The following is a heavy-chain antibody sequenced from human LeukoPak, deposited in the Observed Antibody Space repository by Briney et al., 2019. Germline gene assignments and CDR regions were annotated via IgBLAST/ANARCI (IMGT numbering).Heavy chain of an antibody. CDR2: MNPNSGNT. Sequence: ASVTVSCKASGYTFTSYDINWVRQATGQGLEWMGWMNPNSGNTGYAQKFQGRVTMTRNTSISTAYMELSSLRSEDTAVYYCAREVGIAAAGRGGYWGQGTLVTVSS. J-gene: IGHJ4*02. CDR3: AREVGIAAAGRGGY. D-gene: IGHD6-13*01. V-gene: IGHV1-8*01. CDR1: GYTFTSYD.